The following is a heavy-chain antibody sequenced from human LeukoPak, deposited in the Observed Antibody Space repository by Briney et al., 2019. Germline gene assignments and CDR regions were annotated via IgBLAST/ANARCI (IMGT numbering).Heavy chain of an antibody. D-gene: IGHD1-26*01. CDR2: ISGSSTST. V-gene: IGHV3-11*06. Sequence: GGSLRLSCAASGFTFSDYYMSWIRQAPGKGLEWVSYISGSSTSTNYADSVKGRFTISRDNAKNSLFLRVTSLRAEDTAVYYCARRGILGATYFFDYWGQGTLATVSS. CDR1: GFTFSDYY. CDR3: ARRGILGATYFFDY. J-gene: IGHJ4*02.